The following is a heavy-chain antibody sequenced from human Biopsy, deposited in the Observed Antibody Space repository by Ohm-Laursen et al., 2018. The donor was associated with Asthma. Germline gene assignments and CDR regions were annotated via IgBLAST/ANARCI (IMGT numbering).Heavy chain of an antibody. Sequence: SQTLSLTCTVSGASIKTDDHCWSWLRQPPGKGLEWFGFIHYSGSTSYNPSLKGGVTISVDTSKNQFSLKLSSVTAADTAVYYCARASVGASSNWFDPWGQGTLVTVSS. J-gene: IGHJ5*02. D-gene: IGHD1-26*01. V-gene: IGHV4-30-4*01. CDR1: GASIKTDDHC. CDR3: ARASVGASSNWFDP. CDR2: IHYSGST.